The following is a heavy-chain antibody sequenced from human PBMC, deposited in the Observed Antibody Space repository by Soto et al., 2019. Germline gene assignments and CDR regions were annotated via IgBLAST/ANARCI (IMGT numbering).Heavy chain of an antibody. CDR2: IYHSGST. Sequence: SETLSLTCAVSSGSISSSNWWSWVRQPPGKGLEWIGEIYHSGSTNYNPSLKSRVTISVDKSKNQFSLKLSSVTAADTAVYYCARAYSSSPRDYYYYYMDVWGKGTTVTVSS. V-gene: IGHV4-4*02. CDR1: SGSISSSNW. CDR3: ARAYSSSPRDYYYYYMDV. D-gene: IGHD6-13*01. J-gene: IGHJ6*03.